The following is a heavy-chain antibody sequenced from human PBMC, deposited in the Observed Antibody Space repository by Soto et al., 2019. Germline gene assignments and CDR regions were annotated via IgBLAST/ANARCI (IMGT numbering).Heavy chain of an antibody. V-gene: IGHV4-31*03. D-gene: IGHD5-12*01. J-gene: IGHJ6*03. Sequence: LSLTCTVSGGSISSGGYYWSWIRQHPGKGLEWIGYIYYSGSTYYNPSLKSRVTISVDTSKNQFSLKLSSVTAADTAVYYCASSIVATKADYYYYMDVWGKGTTVTVSS. CDR2: IYYSGST. CDR3: ASSIVATKADYYYYMDV. CDR1: GGSISSGGYY.